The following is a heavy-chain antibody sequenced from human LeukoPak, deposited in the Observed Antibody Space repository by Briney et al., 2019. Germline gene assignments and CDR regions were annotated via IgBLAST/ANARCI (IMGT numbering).Heavy chain of an antibody. CDR1: GGTFSSYA. D-gene: IGHD6-19*01. J-gene: IGHJ5*02. CDR3: ARDNIAVAAAGYNWFDP. CDR2: IIPIFGTA. Sequence: ASVKVSCKASGGTFSSYAISWVRQAPGQGLEWMGGIIPIFGTANYAQKFQGRVTMTRDTSISTAYMELSRLRSDDTAVYYCARDNIAVAAAGYNWFDPWGQGTLVTVSS. V-gene: IGHV1-69*05.